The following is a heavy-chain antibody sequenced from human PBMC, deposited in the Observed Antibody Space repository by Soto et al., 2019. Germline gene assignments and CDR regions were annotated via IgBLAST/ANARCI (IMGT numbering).Heavy chain of an antibody. CDR3: GRASDSQSGYLC. CDR2: IHHSGST. D-gene: IGHD5-12*01. CDR1: GGPFDGYC. J-gene: IGHJ4*02. Sequence: SETLSLTCALYGGPFDGYCWSWIRQSPGKGLAWIGEIHHSGSTKYNPSLRSRVWLSVDTATEQFSLKMTAMTAPDRGVYHFGRASDSQSGYLCWRQGTPVTVSS. V-gene: IGHV4-34*01.